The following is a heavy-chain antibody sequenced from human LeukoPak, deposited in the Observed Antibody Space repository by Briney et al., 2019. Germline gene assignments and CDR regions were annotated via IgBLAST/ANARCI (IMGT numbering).Heavy chain of an antibody. V-gene: IGHV3-74*01. CDR2: INTDGTTT. D-gene: IGHD5-12*01. CDR1: GFSVSSYW. Sequence: GGSLSLSCAASGFSVSSYWLHWGRQDPGKGLVWVSRINTDGTTTTYADSVKGRFTISRDTAKNMLYLQMNSLRADDTAVYYCAKGSVKPTVATYGFDIWGQGTMVTVSS. J-gene: IGHJ3*02. CDR3: AKGSVKPTVATYGFDI.